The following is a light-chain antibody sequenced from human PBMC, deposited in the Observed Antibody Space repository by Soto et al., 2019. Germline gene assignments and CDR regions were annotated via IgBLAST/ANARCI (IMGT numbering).Light chain of an antibody. Sequence: QSALTQPPSASGTPGQRVTISCSGATSNFGTKSVNWYQHLPGAAPRLLIYNSDQRPSGVPGRFSGSKSVTSASLAISGLQSADEGDYFCASWDDSLHGPLFGGGTKLTVL. V-gene: IGLV1-44*01. J-gene: IGLJ2*01. CDR2: NSD. CDR3: ASWDDSLHGPL. CDR1: TSNFGTKS.